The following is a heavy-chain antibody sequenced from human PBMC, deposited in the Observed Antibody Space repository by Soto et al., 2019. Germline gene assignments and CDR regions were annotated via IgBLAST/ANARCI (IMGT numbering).Heavy chain of an antibody. CDR3: GRDKSGSGYYVDWIDP. CDR1: GYTFTTYA. CDR2: INAGNGNT. D-gene: IGHD5-12*01. Sequence: ASVKVSCKASGYTFTTYAMHWVRQAPGQRLEWMGWINAGNGNTKYSQKFQGRVTTTRDTSASTAYMELSSLRSDDTAVYYCGRDKSGSGYYVDWIDPWGQGTLVTVSS. J-gene: IGHJ5*02. V-gene: IGHV1-3*01.